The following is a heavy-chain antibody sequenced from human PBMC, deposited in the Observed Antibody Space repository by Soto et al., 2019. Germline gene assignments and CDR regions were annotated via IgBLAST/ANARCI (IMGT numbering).Heavy chain of an antibody. CDR3: ARDLLGYCSGLSCYSPLRGAFDI. CDR1: GYTFTGYY. V-gene: IGHV1-2*04. Sequence: RPSVKVSCKASGYTFTGYYMHWVRQAPGQGLEWMGWINPNSGGTNYAQKFQGWVTMTRDTSISTAYMELSRLRSDDTAVYYCARDLLGYCSGLSCYSPLRGAFDIWGQGTMVTV. J-gene: IGHJ3*02. D-gene: IGHD2-15*01. CDR2: INPNSGGT.